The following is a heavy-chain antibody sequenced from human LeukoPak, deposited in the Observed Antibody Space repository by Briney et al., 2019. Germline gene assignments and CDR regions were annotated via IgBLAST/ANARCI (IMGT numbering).Heavy chain of an antibody. D-gene: IGHD3-10*01. CDR2: INPNSGGT. V-gene: IGHV1-2*02. J-gene: IGHJ4*02. Sequence: ASVKVSCKASGYTLTGYYMHWVRQAPGQGLEWMGWINPNSGGTNYAQKFQGRVTMTRDTSISTAYMELSRLRSDDTAVYYCARDLLYGSGSYYNVLGILYWGQGTLVTVSS. CDR1: GYTLTGYY. CDR3: ARDLLYGSGSYYNVLGILY.